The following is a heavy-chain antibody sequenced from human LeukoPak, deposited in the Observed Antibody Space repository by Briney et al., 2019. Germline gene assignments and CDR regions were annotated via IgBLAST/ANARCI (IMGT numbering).Heavy chain of an antibody. CDR2: IYYSGST. CDR3: ARVGGIAAAGTLHFDY. V-gene: IGHV4-59*01. CDR1: GGSISSYY. J-gene: IGHJ4*02. Sequence: SETLSLTCTVSGGSISSYYWSWIRQPPRKGLEWIGYIYYSGSTNYNPSLKSRVTISVDTSKNQFSLKLSSVTAADTAVYYCARVGGIAAAGTLHFDYWGQGTLVTVSS. D-gene: IGHD6-13*01.